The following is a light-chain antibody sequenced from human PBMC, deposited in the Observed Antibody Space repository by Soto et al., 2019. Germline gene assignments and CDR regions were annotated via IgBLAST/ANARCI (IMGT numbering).Light chain of an antibody. V-gene: IGKV1-5*01. Sequence: DIQLTQSPSTLSAAVGDSVTITCRASQNIRNLLAWYQQKPGKAPKPLIFDASTLKTGVPSRFGGSGSGAEFNFTITGLQPDDFATYFCQQYHIYSGTFGQGTKV. CDR1: QNIRNL. CDR2: DAS. J-gene: IGKJ1*01. CDR3: QQYHIYSGT.